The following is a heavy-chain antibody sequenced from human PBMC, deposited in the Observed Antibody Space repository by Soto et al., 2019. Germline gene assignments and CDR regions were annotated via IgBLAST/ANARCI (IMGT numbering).Heavy chain of an antibody. CDR3: ARGTDYTQIASYHYGLDV. V-gene: IGHV1-69*06. Sequence: SVKVSCKASGGTFSNHAISWVRQAPGQGLEWMGGIVPMFGTSNYAQKFQGRVTTTADKSKNQFSLTLTSVTAADTAVYYCARGTDYTQIASYHYGLDVWGQGTTVTVSS. J-gene: IGHJ6*02. D-gene: IGHD4-4*01. CDR2: IVPMFGTS. CDR1: GGTFSNHA.